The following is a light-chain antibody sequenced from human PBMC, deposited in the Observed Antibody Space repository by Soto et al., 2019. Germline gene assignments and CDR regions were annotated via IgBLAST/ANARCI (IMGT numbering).Light chain of an antibody. CDR2: GAS. CDR1: QSVSSSY. V-gene: IGKV3-20*01. J-gene: IGKJ1*01. Sequence: EIVLTQSPGTLSLSPGERATLSCRASQSVSSSYFAWYQQTPGQAPRLLIYGASGRATGIPDRFSGSGSETVFTLTSSRVRPEDVAVYYCQHYGSSLWTFGQGTKVEIK. CDR3: QHYGSSLWT.